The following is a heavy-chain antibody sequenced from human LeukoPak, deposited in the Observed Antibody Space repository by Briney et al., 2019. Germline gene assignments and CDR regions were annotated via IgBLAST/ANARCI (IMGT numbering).Heavy chain of an antibody. V-gene: IGHV1-18*01. Sequence: ASVKVSCKASGYTFTSYGISWVRQAPGQGLEWMGWISAYNGNTNYALKLQGRVTTTTDTSTSTAYMELRSLRSDDTAVYYCARGLSGSYYYYYYYMDVWGKGTTVTVSS. CDR1: GYTFTSYG. CDR2: ISAYNGNT. D-gene: IGHD1-26*01. J-gene: IGHJ6*03. CDR3: ARGLSGSYYYYYYYMDV.